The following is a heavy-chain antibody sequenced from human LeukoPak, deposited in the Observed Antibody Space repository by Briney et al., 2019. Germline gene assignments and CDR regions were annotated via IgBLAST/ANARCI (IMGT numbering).Heavy chain of an antibody. CDR2: MNPNSGNT. V-gene: IGHV1-8*01. J-gene: IGHJ6*03. Sequence: ASVKVSCKASGYTFTSYDINWVRQATGQGLEWMGWMNPNSGNTGYAQKFQGRVTMTRNTSISTAYMELSSLRSEDTAVYYCARPPVAGRSRGVSNSRWVRDYYMDVWGKGTTVTVSS. D-gene: IGHD6-19*01. CDR3: ARPPVAGRSRGVSNSRWVRDYYMDV. CDR1: GYTFTSYD.